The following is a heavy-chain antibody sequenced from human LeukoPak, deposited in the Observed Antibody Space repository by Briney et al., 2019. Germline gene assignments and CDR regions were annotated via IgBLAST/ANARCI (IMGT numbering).Heavy chain of an antibody. J-gene: IGHJ4*02. CDR3: VREGYDYGDY. CDR2: MYTSGST. V-gene: IGHV4-61*02. Sequence: SETLSLTCSVSGGSIRSGSYYWSWIRQPAGKGLEWIGRMYTSGSTNYNPSLKSRVTISADTSKNQFSLRLTSVTAAGTAVYYCVREGYDYGDYWGQGTLVTVSS. CDR1: GGSIRSGSYY. D-gene: IGHD3-16*01.